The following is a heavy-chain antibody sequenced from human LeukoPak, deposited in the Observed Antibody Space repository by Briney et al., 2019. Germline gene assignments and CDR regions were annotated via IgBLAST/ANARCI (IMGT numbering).Heavy chain of an antibody. CDR2: INHSGST. CDR3: ARGLVVVAATPYNWFDP. V-gene: IGHV4-34*01. Sequence: PSETLSLTCAVYGGSFSGYYWSWIRQPPGKGLEWIGEINHSGSTNYNPSLKSRVTISVDTFKNQFSLKLSSVTAADTAVYYCARGLVVVAATPYNWFDPWGQGTLVTVSS. D-gene: IGHD2-15*01. CDR1: GGSFSGYY. J-gene: IGHJ5*02.